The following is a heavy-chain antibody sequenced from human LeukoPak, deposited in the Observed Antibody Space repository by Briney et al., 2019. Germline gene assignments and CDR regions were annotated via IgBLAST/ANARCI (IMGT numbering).Heavy chain of an antibody. CDR1: GFTFSSYG. CDR2: ISGSGGST. Sequence: GGSLRLSCAASGFTFSSYGMSWVRQAPGKGLEWVSAISGSGGSTYYADSVKGRFTISRDNSKNTLYLQMHSLRAEDTAVYYCAKHYYDSSGYRTKTTPRYYFDYWGQGTLVTVSS. CDR3: AKHYYDSSGYRTKTTPRYYFDY. V-gene: IGHV3-23*01. D-gene: IGHD3-22*01. J-gene: IGHJ4*02.